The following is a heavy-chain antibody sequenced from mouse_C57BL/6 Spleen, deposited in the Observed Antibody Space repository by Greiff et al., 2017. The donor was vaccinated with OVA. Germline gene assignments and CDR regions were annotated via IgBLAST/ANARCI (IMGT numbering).Heavy chain of an antibody. Sequence: QVHVKQPGAELVKPGASVKLSCKASGYTFTSYWMHWVKQRPGQGLEWIGMIHPNSGSTNYNEKFKSKATLTVDKSSSTAYMQLSSLTSEDSAVYYCAREGLTGAWFAYWGQGTLVTVSA. CDR1: GYTFTSYW. CDR2: IHPNSGST. V-gene: IGHV1-64*01. J-gene: IGHJ3*01. D-gene: IGHD4-1*01. CDR3: AREGLTGAWFAY.